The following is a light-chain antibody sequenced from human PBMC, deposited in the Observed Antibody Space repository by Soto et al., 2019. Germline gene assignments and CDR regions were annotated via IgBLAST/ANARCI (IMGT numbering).Light chain of an antibody. CDR2: EES. CDR1: QAITNN. Sequence: DIHLPQSPSSLSASVGDRVTITCRASQAITNNLAWYQQKPGNPPKLLIYEESTLHSGVPSRFSGRKVGTQFILTIDSLQPEDFATYYCQQVKSYPRTFGGGTKVDIK. J-gene: IGKJ4*01. V-gene: IGKV1-9*01. CDR3: QQVKSYPRT.